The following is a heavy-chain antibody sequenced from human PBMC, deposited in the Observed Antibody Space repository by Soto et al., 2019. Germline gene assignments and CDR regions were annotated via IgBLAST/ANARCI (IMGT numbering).Heavy chain of an antibody. Sequence: QVQLVESGGGVVQPGRSLRLSCAASGFTFSSYGMHWVRQAPGKGLEWVAVISYDGSNKYYADSVKGRFTISRDNSKNTLYLQMNSLRAEDTAVYYCAKSVYCSGGSCYQPGSYYYYYMDVWAKGTTVTVSS. D-gene: IGHD2-15*01. CDR2: ISYDGSNK. CDR1: GFTFSSYG. CDR3: AKSVYCSGGSCYQPGSYYYYYMDV. J-gene: IGHJ6*03. V-gene: IGHV3-30*18.